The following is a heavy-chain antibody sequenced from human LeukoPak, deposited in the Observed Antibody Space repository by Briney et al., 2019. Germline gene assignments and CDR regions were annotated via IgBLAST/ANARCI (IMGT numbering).Heavy chain of an antibody. CDR1: GDSVTSSLSY. CDR2: LFYPGRT. CDR3: ARLNTRLTILA. J-gene: IGHJ5*02. V-gene: IGHV4-39*02. Sequence: PSETLSLTCAVSGDSVTSSLSYWGWIRQSPGKGLEGVGCLFYPGRTYSNPSLKTRVTISVDPSKNHLSLNLTSVTAADTAVYYCARLNTRLTILAWGQGTLVTVSS. D-gene: IGHD3-3*01.